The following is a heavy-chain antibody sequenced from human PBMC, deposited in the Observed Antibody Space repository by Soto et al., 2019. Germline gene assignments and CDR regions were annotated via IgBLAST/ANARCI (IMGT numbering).Heavy chain of an antibody. CDR3: ARARPPPRWDFWSGYYRGSEAIDAFDI. V-gene: IGHV4-34*01. J-gene: IGHJ3*02. CDR1: GGSFSGYY. CDR2: INHSGST. D-gene: IGHD3-3*01. Sequence: SETLSLTCAVYGGSFSGYYCSWIRQPPGKGLEWIGEINHSGSTNYNPSLKSRVTISVDTSKNQFSLKLSSVTAADTAVYYCARARPPPRWDFWSGYYRGSEAIDAFDIWGQGTMVTVSS.